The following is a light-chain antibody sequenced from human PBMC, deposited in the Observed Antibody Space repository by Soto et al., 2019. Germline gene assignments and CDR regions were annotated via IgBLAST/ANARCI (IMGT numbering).Light chain of an antibody. CDR3: HQYNNWPPWT. CDR2: GAS. CDR1: QSVSSN. J-gene: IGKJ1*01. V-gene: IGKV3-15*01. Sequence: EIVMTQSPATLSVSPGERATLSCRASQSVSSNLAWYQQKPGQAPRLLIYGASTRATGIPARFSGSGSGTEFTLTISSLQSEDYAFYYCHQYNNWPPWTVGQGTKVDIK.